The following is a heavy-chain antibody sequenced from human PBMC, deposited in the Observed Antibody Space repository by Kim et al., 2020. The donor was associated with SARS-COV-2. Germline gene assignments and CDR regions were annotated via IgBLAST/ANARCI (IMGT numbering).Heavy chain of an antibody. CDR1: GGTFSSYA. CDR2: IIPIFGTA. V-gene: IGHV1-69*13. Sequence: SVKVSCKASGGTFSSYAISWVRQAPGQGLEWMGGIIPIFGTANYAQKFQGRVTITADESTSTAYMELSSRRSEDTAVYYCARSSMVRGVILIDYWGQGTLVTVSS. CDR3: ARSSMVRGVILIDY. D-gene: IGHD3-10*01. J-gene: IGHJ4*02.